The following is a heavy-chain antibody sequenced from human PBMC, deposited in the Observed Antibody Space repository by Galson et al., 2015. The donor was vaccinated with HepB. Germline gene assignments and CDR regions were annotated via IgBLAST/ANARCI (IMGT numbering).Heavy chain of an antibody. CDR1: GFTFSSYG. CDR2: IRYDGSNK. D-gene: IGHD6-13*01. J-gene: IGHJ6*02. V-gene: IGHV3-30*02. Sequence: SLRLSCAASGFTFSSYGMHWVRQAPGKGLEWVAFIRYDGSNKYYADSVKGRFTISRDNSKNTLYLQMNSLRAEDTAVYYCAKEGGQRLVLSSYYGMDVWGQGTTVTVSS. CDR3: AKEGGQRLVLSSYYGMDV.